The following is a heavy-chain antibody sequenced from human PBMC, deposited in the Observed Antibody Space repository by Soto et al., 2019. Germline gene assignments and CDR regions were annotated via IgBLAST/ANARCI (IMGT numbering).Heavy chain of an antibody. CDR2: IYYSGST. V-gene: IGHV4-39*01. CDR3: AIGYSSGFYRWFDP. J-gene: IGHJ5*02. CDR1: GGSISSRSYY. D-gene: IGHD6-19*01. Sequence: PSETLSLTCTVSGGSISSRSYYWGWIRQPPGKGLEWIGTIYYSGSTYYNQYLKRRVTMPVDTSKSQFSLKLRSVTASDTAVYYCAIGYSSGFYRWFDPWGQGTLVTVSS.